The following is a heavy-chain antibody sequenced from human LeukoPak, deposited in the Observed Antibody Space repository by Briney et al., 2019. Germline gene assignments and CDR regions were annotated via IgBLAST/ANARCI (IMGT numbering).Heavy chain of an antibody. CDR1: GFTFTSSA. D-gene: IGHD3-22*01. V-gene: IGHV1-58*02. J-gene: IGHJ4*02. Sequence: SVKVSCKASGFTFTSSAMQWVRQARGQRLEWIGWIVVGSGNTNYAQKFQERVTITRDMSTSTAYMELSSLRSEDTAVYYRAAGSHSSGYYVYWGQGTLVTVSS. CDR3: AAGSHSSGYYVY. CDR2: IVVGSGNT.